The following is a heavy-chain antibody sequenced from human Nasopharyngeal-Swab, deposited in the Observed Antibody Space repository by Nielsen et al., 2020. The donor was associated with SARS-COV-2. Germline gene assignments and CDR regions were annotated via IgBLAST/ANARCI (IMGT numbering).Heavy chain of an antibody. D-gene: IGHD6-13*01. CDR3: ARDDGDVPGITGSGPAGGY. CDR1: GYTFTDYY. CDR2: INPNSGDT. V-gene: IGHV1-2*06. J-gene: IGHJ4*02. Sequence: ASVKVSCKASGYTFTDYYMHWVRQAPGQGLEWMGRINPNSGDTDYTQKFQGRVTVTRDTSINTVYMELSSLRSDDTAVYYCARDDGDVPGITGSGPAGGYWGQGTLVTVSS.